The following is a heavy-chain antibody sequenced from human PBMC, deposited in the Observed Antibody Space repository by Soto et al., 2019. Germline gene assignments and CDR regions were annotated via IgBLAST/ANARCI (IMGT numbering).Heavy chain of an antibody. CDR3: AKDAGYKDGLWLMDE. D-gene: IGHD5-18*01. Sequence: GGSLRLSCAASGFIFSSYSMNWVRQAPGKGLEWVSSISSSSSYIYYADSVKGRFTISKDNSKNILYLQMDSLRVDDTAVYFCAKDAGYKDGLWLMDEWGQGTQVTVSA. V-gene: IGHV3-21*04. CDR1: GFIFSSYS. CDR2: ISSSSSYI. J-gene: IGHJ4*02.